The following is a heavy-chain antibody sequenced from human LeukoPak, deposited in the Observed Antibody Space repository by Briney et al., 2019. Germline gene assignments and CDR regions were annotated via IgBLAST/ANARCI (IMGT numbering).Heavy chain of an antibody. V-gene: IGHV3-9*01. J-gene: IGHJ4*02. CDR1: GFTFDDYA. Sequence: GGSLRLSCAASGFTFDDYAMHWVRQAPGKGLEWVSGISWNGGSIGYADSVKGRVTISRDNAKNSLYLQMNSLRAEDTALYYCAKDPWEEGVITYFDYWGQGTLVTVSS. D-gene: IGHD3-22*01. CDR3: AKDPWEEGVITYFDY. CDR2: ISWNGGSI.